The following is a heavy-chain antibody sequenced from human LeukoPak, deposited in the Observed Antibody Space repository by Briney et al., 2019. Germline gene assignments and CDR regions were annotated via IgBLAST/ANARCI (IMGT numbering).Heavy chain of an antibody. V-gene: IGHV3-21*01. CDR3: ARMGSSFRYYFDY. D-gene: IGHD6-13*01. CDR1: GFTFSSYS. J-gene: IGHJ4*02. Sequence: GGSLRLSCAASGFTFSSYSMNWVRQAPGKGLEWVSSISSSSSYIYYADSVKGRFTISRDNAKNSLYLQMNSRRAEDTAVYYCARMGSSFRYYFDYWGQGTLVTVSS. CDR2: ISSSSSYI.